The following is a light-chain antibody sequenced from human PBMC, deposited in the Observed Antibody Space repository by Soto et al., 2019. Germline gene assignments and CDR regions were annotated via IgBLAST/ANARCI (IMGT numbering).Light chain of an antibody. CDR3: KQYNNWPLT. CDR2: GAS. J-gene: IGKJ1*01. Sequence: EIVMTQSPATLSVSPGERATLSCRASQSVSSNLAWYQQNPGQAPRLLIYGASTRATGIPARFSGSGSGTEFTLTISSLQSEDFAVYYCKQYNNWPLTFGQGTKVEIK. V-gene: IGKV3-15*01. CDR1: QSVSSN.